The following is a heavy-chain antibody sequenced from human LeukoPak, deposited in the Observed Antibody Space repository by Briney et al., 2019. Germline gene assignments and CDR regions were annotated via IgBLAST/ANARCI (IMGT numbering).Heavy chain of an antibody. Sequence: ASVEVSCKASGYTFTGYYMHWVRQAPGQGLEWMGWINPNSGGTNYAQKLQGRVTMTTDTSTSTAYMELRSLRSDDTAVYYCARDSLDSSGYYYYYYGMDVWGQGTTVTVSS. CDR1: GYTFTGYY. J-gene: IGHJ6*02. V-gene: IGHV1-2*02. D-gene: IGHD3-22*01. CDR3: ARDSLDSSGYYYYYYGMDV. CDR2: INPNSGGT.